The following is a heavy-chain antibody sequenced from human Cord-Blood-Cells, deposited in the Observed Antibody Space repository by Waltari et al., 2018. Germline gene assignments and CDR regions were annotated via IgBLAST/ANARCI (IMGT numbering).Heavy chain of an antibody. CDR3: ARLKPYDFWSGYYVDY. Sequence: QVQLQESGPGLVKPSGTLSLTCAVSGGSISSSNWWSWVRQPPGKGLEWIGEIYHSGSTNSHPSLTSRVTISGDKSKNQFSLKLSSVTAVDTAVYYCARLKPYDFWSGYYVDYWGQGTLVTVSS. D-gene: IGHD3-3*01. J-gene: IGHJ4*02. V-gene: IGHV4-4*02. CDR2: IYHSGST. CDR1: GGSISSSNW.